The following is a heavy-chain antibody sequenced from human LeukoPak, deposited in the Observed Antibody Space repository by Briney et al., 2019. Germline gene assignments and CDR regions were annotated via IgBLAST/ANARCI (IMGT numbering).Heavy chain of an antibody. V-gene: IGHV3-13*01. CDR2: IGTIDDT. D-gene: IGHD2-2*01. CDR1: GFTFSTYD. Sequence: PGGSLRLSCAASGFTFSTYDMHWVRQPTGKGLEWVSAIGTIDDTYYSDSVKGRFTISRENAKNSLFLQMNSLRAGDTAVYYCAREVLDSTSRSWDLDLWGRGTLVTVSS. CDR3: AREVLDSTSRSWDLDL. J-gene: IGHJ2*01.